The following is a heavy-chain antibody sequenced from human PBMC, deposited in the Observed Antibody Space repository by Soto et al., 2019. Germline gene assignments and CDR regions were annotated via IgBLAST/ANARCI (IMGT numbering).Heavy chain of an antibody. V-gene: IGHV3-23*01. CDR2: ISGSGGST. CDR1: GFTFSSYA. CDR3: AKDGTKQLDGPFDY. D-gene: IGHD6-13*01. Sequence: PGGSLRLSCAASGFTFSSYAMSWVRQAPGKGLEWVSAISGSGGSTYYADSVKGRFTISRDNSKNTLYLQMNNLRAEDTAVYYCAKDGTKQLDGPFDYWGQGTLVTVSS. J-gene: IGHJ4*02.